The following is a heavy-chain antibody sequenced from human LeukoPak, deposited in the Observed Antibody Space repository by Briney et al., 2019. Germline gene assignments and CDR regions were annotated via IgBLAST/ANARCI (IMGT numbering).Heavy chain of an antibody. D-gene: IGHD6-13*01. J-gene: IGHJ4*02. CDR3: TTGLVPAAIGYSSSWYTIQGFFY. CDR2: IKSKTDGGTK. Sequence: GGSLRLSCAASGFTFSSYSMNWVRQAPGKGLEWVGRIKSKTDGGTKDYAARGKGRFTISREDKKNTMYMQMNSVKTEHTALYYCTTGLVPAAIGYSSSWYTIQGFFYWGQGTLVTVSS. CDR1: GFTFSSYS. V-gene: IGHV3-15*01.